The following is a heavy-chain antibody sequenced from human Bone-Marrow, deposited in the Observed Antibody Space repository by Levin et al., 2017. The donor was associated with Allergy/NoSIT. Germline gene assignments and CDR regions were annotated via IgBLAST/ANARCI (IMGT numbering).Heavy chain of an antibody. Sequence: PGGSLRLSCAASGFTFSSYSMNWVRQAPGKGLEWVSSISSSSSYIYYADSVKGRFTISRDNAKNSLYLQMNSLRAEDTAVYYCARGGIVVVVAATPFVDYWGQGTLVTVSS. CDR3: ARGGIVVVVAATPFVDY. CDR2: ISSSSSYI. J-gene: IGHJ4*02. D-gene: IGHD2-15*01. V-gene: IGHV3-21*01. CDR1: GFTFSSYS.